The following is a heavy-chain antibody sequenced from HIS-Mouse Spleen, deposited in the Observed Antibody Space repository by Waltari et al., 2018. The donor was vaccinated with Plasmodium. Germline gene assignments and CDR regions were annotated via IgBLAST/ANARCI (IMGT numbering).Heavy chain of an antibody. Sequence: QVQLVESGGGVVPPGRSLSLSCAASGFTFSRYGMPWVRQAPGKGLEWVAVISYDGSNKYYADSVKGRFTISRDNSKNTLYLQMNSLRAEDTAVYYCATSGLTGGTYYFDYWGQGTLVTVSS. D-gene: IGHD7-27*01. CDR1: GFTFSRYG. CDR3: ATSGLTGGTYYFDY. V-gene: IGHV3-30*03. J-gene: IGHJ4*02. CDR2: ISYDGSNK.